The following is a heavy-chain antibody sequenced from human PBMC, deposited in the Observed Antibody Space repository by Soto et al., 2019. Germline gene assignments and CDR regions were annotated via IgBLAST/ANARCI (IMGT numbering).Heavy chain of an antibody. CDR3: ARDSSPYGDYVGFDY. CDR1: GGTFSSYT. D-gene: IGHD4-17*01. Sequence: SVKVSCKASGGTFSSYTISWVRQAPGQGLEWMGRIIPILGIANYAQKFQGRVTITADKSTGTAYMELSSLRSEDTAVYYCARDSSPYGDYVGFDYWGQGTLVTVSS. CDR2: IIPILGIA. V-gene: IGHV1-69*04. J-gene: IGHJ4*02.